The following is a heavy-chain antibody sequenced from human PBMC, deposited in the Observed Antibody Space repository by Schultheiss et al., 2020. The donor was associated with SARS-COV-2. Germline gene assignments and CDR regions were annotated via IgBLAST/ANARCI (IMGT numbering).Heavy chain of an antibody. V-gene: IGHV3-9*01. CDR1: GFTFDDYA. CDR2: ISWNSGSI. J-gene: IGHJ6*03. CDR3: AKALVSYYYYYYMDV. D-gene: IGHD6-6*01. Sequence: SLKISCAASGFTFDDYAMHWVRQAPGKGLEWVSGISWNSGSIGYADSVKGRFTISRDNAKNSLYLQMNSLRAEDTALYYCAKALVSYYYYYYMDVWGKGTTVTVS.